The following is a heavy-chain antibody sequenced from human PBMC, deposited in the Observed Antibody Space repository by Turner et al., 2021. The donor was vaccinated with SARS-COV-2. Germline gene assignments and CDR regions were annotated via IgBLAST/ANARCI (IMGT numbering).Heavy chain of an antibody. J-gene: IGHJ5*02. V-gene: IGHV4-39*01. CDR3: ARRSEGYYGSGSHWFDP. Sequence: QLQLQESGPGLVKPSETLSLTCTVSGGSISSSPYYWGWMRQPPGKGLEWSGSIYYSGRTYYNPSLKSRITISVDTSKNQFSLKLSSVTAADTAVYYCARRSEGYYGSGSHWFDPWGQGTLVTVSS. CDR2: IYYSGRT. D-gene: IGHD3-10*01. CDR1: GGSISSSPYY.